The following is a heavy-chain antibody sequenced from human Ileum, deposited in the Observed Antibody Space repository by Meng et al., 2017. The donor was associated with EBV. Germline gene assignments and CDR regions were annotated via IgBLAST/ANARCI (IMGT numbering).Heavy chain of an antibody. CDR1: GGSFRGYY. CDR3: ARGRGYGDYGSLY. Sequence: QGHLQEWGCVLFKPSETLSLTCAVYGGSFRGYYWSWIRQPPGKGLEWIGEINHSGSTNYNPSLKSRVTISVDTSKNQFSLKLSSVTAADTAVYYCARGRGYGDYGSLYWGQGTLVTVSS. V-gene: IGHV4-34*01. CDR2: INHSGST. D-gene: IGHD4-17*01. J-gene: IGHJ4*02.